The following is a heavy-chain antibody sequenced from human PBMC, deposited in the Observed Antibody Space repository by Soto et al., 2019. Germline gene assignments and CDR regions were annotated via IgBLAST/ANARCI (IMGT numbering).Heavy chain of an antibody. CDR2: IGGYEGNT. V-gene: IGHV1-18*01. J-gene: IGHJ1*01. CDR1: GYTFTNYG. Sequence: QVQLVQSGAEVREPGSSVKVSCKASGYTFTNYGVSWVRQAPGQGLEWMGWIGGYEGNTNYAQKHQVRVTLTTDTSMSTAYMELRSLRSDDTAVYYCAPHTLDTGMPSGFWGQGALVTV. D-gene: IGHD5-18*01. CDR3: APHTLDTGMPSGF.